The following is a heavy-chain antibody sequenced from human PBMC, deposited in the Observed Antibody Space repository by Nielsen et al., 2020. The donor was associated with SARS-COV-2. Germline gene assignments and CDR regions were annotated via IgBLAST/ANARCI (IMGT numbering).Heavy chain of an antibody. CDR2: ISYDGSYK. D-gene: IGHD2-2*01. V-gene: IGHV3-30*18. CDR3: AKVGGYCSSTSCPSNWFDP. Sequence: GGSLRLSCAASGFTFSSYGMHWVRQAPGKGLEWVAVISYDGSYKYYADSVKGRFTISRDNSKNTLYLQMNSLRAEDTAVYYCAKVGGYCSSTSCPSNWFDPWGQGTLVTVSS. CDR1: GFTFSSYG. J-gene: IGHJ5*02.